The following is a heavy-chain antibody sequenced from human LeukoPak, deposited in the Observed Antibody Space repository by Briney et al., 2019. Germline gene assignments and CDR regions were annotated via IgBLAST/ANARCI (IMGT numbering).Heavy chain of an antibody. CDR3: ARDTYCTSTSCYLFEY. J-gene: IGHJ4*02. D-gene: IGHD2-2*01. V-gene: IGHV3-33*01. CDR2: IWDDGSNK. Sequence: PGKSLRLSCAASGFTFSSYGMHWVRQAPGKGLEWVAVIWDDGSNKYYVDSVKGRFTISRDNSKNMVYLQMNNLGAEDTAVYYCARDTYCTSTSCYLFEYWGQGTLVTVSS. CDR1: GFTFSSYG.